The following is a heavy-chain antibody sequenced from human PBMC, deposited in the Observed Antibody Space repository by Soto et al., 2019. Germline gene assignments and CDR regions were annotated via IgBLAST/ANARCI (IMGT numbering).Heavy chain of an antibody. CDR2: INPSGGST. J-gene: IGHJ6*02. Sequence: ASVKVSCKAPGYTFTSYYMHWVRQAPGQGLEWMGIINPSGGSTSYAQKFQGRVTMTRDTSTSTVYMELSSLRSEDTAVYYCAREYCGGDCYSASYYYYYYGMDVWGQGTTVTV. CDR1: GYTFTSYY. V-gene: IGHV1-46*01. CDR3: AREYCGGDCYSASYYYYYYGMDV. D-gene: IGHD2-21*02.